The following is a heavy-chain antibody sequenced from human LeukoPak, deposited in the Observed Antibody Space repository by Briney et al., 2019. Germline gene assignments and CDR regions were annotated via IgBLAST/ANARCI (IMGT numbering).Heavy chain of an antibody. J-gene: IGHJ4*02. CDR3: ARAPSGVSFDY. CDR2: VYYSGST. CDR1: GGTISTSSYY. Sequence: QSSETVSLTCTVSGGTISTSSYYFAWIRQPPGKGLEWIGSVYYSGSTYYHPSLKSRVTISIDTSKNQFSLNLNSVTAADTAVYYCARAPSGVSFDYWGQGTLVTVSS. V-gene: IGHV4-39*07. D-gene: IGHD1-26*01.